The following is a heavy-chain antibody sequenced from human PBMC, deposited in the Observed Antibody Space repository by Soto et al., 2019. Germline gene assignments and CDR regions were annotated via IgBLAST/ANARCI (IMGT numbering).Heavy chain of an antibody. CDR2: INPNSGGT. CDR1: GYTFSGFY. CDR3: ASAAVTGTAGLDF. Sequence: QVLLLQSGAKVKKPGASEKVSCKASGYTFSGFYMHWVRQAPGQGLEWMGWINPNSGGTKSAEKFQGRVTMTRDTSISTAYMELSRLTSDDTAVYYCASAAVTGTAGLDFWGQGTQVTVSS. D-gene: IGHD6-19*01. V-gene: IGHV1-2*02. J-gene: IGHJ4*02.